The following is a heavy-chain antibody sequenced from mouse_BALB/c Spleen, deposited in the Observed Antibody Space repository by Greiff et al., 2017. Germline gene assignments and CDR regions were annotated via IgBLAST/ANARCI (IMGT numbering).Heavy chain of an antibody. CDR1: GFSLTSYG. V-gene: IGHV2-9*02. Sequence: VQVVESGPGLVAPSQSLSITCTVSGFSLTSYGVHWVRQPPGKGLEWLGVIWAGGSTNYNSALMSRLSISKDNSKSQVFLKMNSLQTDDTAMYYCARAYRYDEGYAMDYWGQGTSVTVSS. CDR2: IWAGGST. J-gene: IGHJ4*01. CDR3: ARAYRYDEGYAMDY. D-gene: IGHD2-14*01.